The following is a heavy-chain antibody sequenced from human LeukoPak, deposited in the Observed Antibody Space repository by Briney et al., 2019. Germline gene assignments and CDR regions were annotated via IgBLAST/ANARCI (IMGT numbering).Heavy chain of an antibody. J-gene: IGHJ4*02. Sequence: SETLSLTCAVYGGSFSGYYWSWIRQPPGKGLEWIGEINHSGSTNYNPSLKSRVTISVDTSKNQFSLKLGSVTAADTAVYYCARVGGYHRPVDYWGQGTLVTVSS. CDR1: GGSFSGYY. D-gene: IGHD6-25*01. CDR2: INHSGST. CDR3: ARVGGYHRPVDY. V-gene: IGHV4-34*01.